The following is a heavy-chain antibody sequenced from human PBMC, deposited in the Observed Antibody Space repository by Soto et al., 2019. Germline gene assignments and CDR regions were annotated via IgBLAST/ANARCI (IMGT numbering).Heavy chain of an antibody. J-gene: IGHJ4*02. CDR2: IFYSGST. D-gene: IGHD6-19*01. CDR1: GGSISGHY. CDR3: ARVGSSGWSPDY. V-gene: IGHV4-59*11. Sequence: PSETLSLTCTVSGGSISGHYWIWIRQSPGKRLEWIGYIFYSGSTNYNPSLKSRVTLSVDTSKNQFSLSLGSVTAADTAVYYCARVGSSGWSPDYWGQGTMVTVYS.